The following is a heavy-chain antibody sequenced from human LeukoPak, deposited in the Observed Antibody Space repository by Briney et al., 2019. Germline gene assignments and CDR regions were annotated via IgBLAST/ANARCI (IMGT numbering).Heavy chain of an antibody. D-gene: IGHD2-2*01. J-gene: IGHJ6*02. V-gene: IGHV1-18*01. CDR3: ARDPPIVVVPAAMTYYYYYGMDV. CDR2: ISAYNGNT. Sequence: ASVKVSCKASGYTFTSYGISWVRQAPGQGLEWMGWISAYNGNTNYAQKLQGRVTMTTDTSTSTAYMELRSLRSDDTAVYYCARDPPIVVVPAAMTYYYYYGMDVWGQGTTVTVSS. CDR1: GYTFTSYG.